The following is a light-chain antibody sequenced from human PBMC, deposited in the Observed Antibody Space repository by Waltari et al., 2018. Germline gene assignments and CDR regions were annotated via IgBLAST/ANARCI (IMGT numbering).Light chain of an antibody. CDR3: QQGVT. Sequence: EIVLTQSPATLSLSPGERATLSCRASQRVGTSLAWYQHIPGQAPRLLIYDASNRASDISPRFSGSGSGTDFSLTISGLDPEDYAVYYCQQGVTFGGGTRVEIK. CDR2: DAS. J-gene: IGKJ4*01. CDR1: QRVGTS. V-gene: IGKV3-11*01.